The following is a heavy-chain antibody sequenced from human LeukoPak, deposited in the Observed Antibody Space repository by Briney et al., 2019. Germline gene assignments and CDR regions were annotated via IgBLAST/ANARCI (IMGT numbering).Heavy chain of an antibody. Sequence: ASVKVSCKASGYTFTGYYMYWVRQAPGQGLEWMGWINPNSGGTNYAQKFQGRVTMTRDTSISTAYMELSRLRSDDTAVYYCARVGYDFWSGYYYMDVWGKGTTVTVSS. D-gene: IGHD3-3*01. J-gene: IGHJ6*03. CDR3: ARVGYDFWSGYYYMDV. CDR2: INPNSGGT. V-gene: IGHV1-2*02. CDR1: GYTFTGYY.